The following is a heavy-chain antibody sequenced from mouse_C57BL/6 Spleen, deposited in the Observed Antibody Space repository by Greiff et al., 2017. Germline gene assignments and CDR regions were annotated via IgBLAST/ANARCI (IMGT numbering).Heavy chain of an antibody. CDR3: AMVTTVVGGFAY. Sequence: VQLQQPGAELVKPGASVKVSCKASGYTFTSYWMHWVKQRPGQGLEWIGRIHPSDSDTNYNQKFKGKATLTVDKSSSPAYMQLSSLTSEGSAVYYCAMVTTVVGGFAYWGQGTLVTVSA. CDR1: GYTFTSYW. J-gene: IGHJ3*01. D-gene: IGHD1-1*01. V-gene: IGHV1-74*01. CDR2: IHPSDSDT.